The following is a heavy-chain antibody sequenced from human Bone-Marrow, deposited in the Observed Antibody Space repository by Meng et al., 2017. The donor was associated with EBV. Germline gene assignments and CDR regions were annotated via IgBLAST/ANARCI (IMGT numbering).Heavy chain of an antibody. J-gene: IGHJ5*02. CDR1: WYFISSFNY. V-gene: IGHV4-39*01. D-gene: IGHD6-19*01. Sequence: QARESGPGQVKPSGNPSLPRNVSWYFISSFNYWGWIRPPPGGGREWIGSVHYTGSTYYSPSLKSRVTVSVDTSKNQFSLRLTSVTAANTAVYYCARPFPSWQSPRLDPFGAWGQGTLVTVSS. CDR3: ARPFPSWQSPRLDPFGA. CDR2: VHYTGST.